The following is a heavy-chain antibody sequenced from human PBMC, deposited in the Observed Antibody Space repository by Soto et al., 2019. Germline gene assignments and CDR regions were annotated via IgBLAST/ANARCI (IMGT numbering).Heavy chain of an antibody. D-gene: IGHD6-25*01. CDR1: GYTFTAYW. J-gene: IGHJ3*02. CDR2: IYPGDSDT. Sequence: PGESLKISCKGSGYTFTAYWIGWVRQTPGKGLEWMGIIYPGDSDTRYSPSFQGQVTISADKSITTAYLQWSSLKASDTAMFYCARGGYSGNSKDPFYIWGPGTMVTVSS. CDR3: ARGGYSGNSKDPFYI. V-gene: IGHV5-51*01.